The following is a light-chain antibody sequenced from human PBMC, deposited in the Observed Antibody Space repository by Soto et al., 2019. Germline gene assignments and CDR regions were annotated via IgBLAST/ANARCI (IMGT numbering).Light chain of an antibody. CDR1: KTISNW. V-gene: IGKV1-5*01. CDR2: DAS. J-gene: IGKJ5*01. CDR3: QKDNSAPLT. Sequence: NRSPSTXSERKRHRVPISCRVSKTISNWSAWYQQKPGQAXKXXXYDASSLESGVPSRFGGSGSGTEFTLTISSLQPEDVATYYCQKDNSAPLTFGQGTRLEI.